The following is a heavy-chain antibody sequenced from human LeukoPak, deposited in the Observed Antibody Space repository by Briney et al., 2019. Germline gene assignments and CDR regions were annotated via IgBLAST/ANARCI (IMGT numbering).Heavy chain of an antibody. D-gene: IGHD1-20*01. CDR3: ARDYFTFTSKSYNFFDP. CDR2: IEPNSGDT. J-gene: IGHJ5*02. CDR1: GYTFTGYY. Sequence: VASVKVSCKASGYTFTGYYMHWVRQAPGQGLEWMGWIEPNSGDTNYPEKFQGRITMTRDTSISTAYMELSRLTSDDTAVYFCARDYFTFTSKSYNFFDPWGQGTLVTVSS. V-gene: IGHV1-2*02.